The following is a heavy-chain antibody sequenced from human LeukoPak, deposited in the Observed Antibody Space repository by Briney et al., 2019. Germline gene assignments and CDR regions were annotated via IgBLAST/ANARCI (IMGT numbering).Heavy chain of an antibody. CDR3: AREVTPGAPFDY. CDR1: GFTFSSYW. Sequence: GGSLRLSCAASGFTFSSYWMHWVRQAPGKGLEWVSRIKSDGSGTTYADSVKGRFTISRDNSKNTLYLQMNSLRAEDTAVYYCAREVTPGAPFDYWGQGTLVTVSS. J-gene: IGHJ4*02. V-gene: IGHV3-74*01. D-gene: IGHD2-15*01. CDR2: IKSDGSGT.